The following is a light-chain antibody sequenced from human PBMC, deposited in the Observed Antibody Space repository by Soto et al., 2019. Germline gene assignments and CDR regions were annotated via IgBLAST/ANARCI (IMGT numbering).Light chain of an antibody. V-gene: IGLV2-14*01. Sequence: QSVLTQPASVSGSPGQSITISCTGTSSDVGGYNSVSWYQQRPGMAPKFMLYAVSSRPSGVSDRFSGSKSGNTASLTISGLQAEDEADYYCSSFTSSTTYVFGTGTKLTVL. J-gene: IGLJ1*01. CDR2: AVS. CDR3: SSFTSSTTYV. CDR1: SSDVGGYNS.